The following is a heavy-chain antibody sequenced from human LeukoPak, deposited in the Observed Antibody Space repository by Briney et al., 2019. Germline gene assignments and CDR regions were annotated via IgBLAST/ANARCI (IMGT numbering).Heavy chain of an antibody. CDR2: IYTSGST. CDR1: GGSISSYY. V-gene: IGHV4-4*07. Sequence: NSSETLSLTCTVSGGSISSYYWSWIRQPAGKGLEWIGRIYTSGSTNYNPSLKSRVTMSVDTSKNQFSLKLSSVTAADTAVYYCARDVSGYCSSTSCYFDGYYFDYWGQGTLITVSS. D-gene: IGHD2-2*01. CDR3: ARDVSGYCSSTSCYFDGYYFDY. J-gene: IGHJ4*02.